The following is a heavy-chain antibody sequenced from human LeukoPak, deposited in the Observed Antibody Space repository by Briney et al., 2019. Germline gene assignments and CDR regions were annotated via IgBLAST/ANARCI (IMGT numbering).Heavy chain of an antibody. J-gene: IGHJ3*02. V-gene: IGHV4-59*01. Sequence: PSETLSLTCTVSGGSFSSYYWNWIRQPPGKGLEWMGYIYYSGSTNYNPSLKSRVTILMDTSKKQFSLKLSSVTAADTAVYYCARELIVGATMAFDMWGQGTRVTVSS. CDR2: IYYSGST. D-gene: IGHD1-26*01. CDR3: ARELIVGATMAFDM. CDR1: GGSFSSYY.